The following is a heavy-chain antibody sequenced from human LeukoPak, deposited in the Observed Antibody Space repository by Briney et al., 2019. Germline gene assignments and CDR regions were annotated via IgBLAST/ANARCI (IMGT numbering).Heavy chain of an antibody. CDR1: GGSISSGGYY. D-gene: IGHD2-8*01. CDR3: ARGRLRVYYFDY. Sequence: ASQTLSLTCTVSGGSISSGGYYWSWIRQHPGKGLEWIGYIYYSGSTYYNPSLKSRVTISVDTSKNQFSLKLSSVTAADTAVYYCARGRLRVYYFDYWGQGTLVTVSS. CDR2: IYYSGST. J-gene: IGHJ4*02. V-gene: IGHV4-31*03.